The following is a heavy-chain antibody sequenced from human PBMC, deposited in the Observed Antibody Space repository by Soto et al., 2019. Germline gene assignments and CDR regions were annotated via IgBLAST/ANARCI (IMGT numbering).Heavy chain of an antibody. J-gene: IGHJ4*02. CDR2: IYYSGST. Sequence: PSETLSLTCTVSGGSISSYHWSWIRQPPGKGLELIGYIYYSGSTNYNPSLKSRVTISVDTSKNQFSLKLSSVTAADTAVYYCARVSGGGDWLLIYYWGQGTLVTVS. CDR1: GGSISSYH. V-gene: IGHV4-59*01. CDR3: ARVSGGGDWLLIYY. D-gene: IGHD3-9*01.